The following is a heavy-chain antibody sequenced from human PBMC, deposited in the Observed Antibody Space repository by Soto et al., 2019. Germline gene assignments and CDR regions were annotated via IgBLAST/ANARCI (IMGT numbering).Heavy chain of an antibody. CDR1: GYSISSGYY. Sequence: PSETLSLTCAVSGYSISSGYYWGWIRQPPGKGLEWIGSIYHSGSTHYNPSLKSRVTISVDTSKNQFSLKLSSVTAADTAVYYCARDQGTHPFDYWGQGTLVTVSS. CDR2: IYHSGST. V-gene: IGHV4-38-2*02. CDR3: ARDQGTHPFDY. D-gene: IGHD3-10*01. J-gene: IGHJ4*02.